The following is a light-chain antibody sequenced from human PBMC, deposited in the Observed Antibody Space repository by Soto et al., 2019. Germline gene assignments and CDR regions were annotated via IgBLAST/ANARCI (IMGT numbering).Light chain of an antibody. CDR3: LQHNSDPLT. CDR1: QGIRND. V-gene: IGKV1-17*01. Sequence: DIQMTQSPSSLSASVGDRVTITCRASQGIRNDLAWFQQEPGKAPKRLIYAASTLQSGVPSRFSGSGAGAEFTLTISSLQPEDFATYCCLQHNSDPLTFGGGTKVEIK. J-gene: IGKJ4*01. CDR2: AAS.